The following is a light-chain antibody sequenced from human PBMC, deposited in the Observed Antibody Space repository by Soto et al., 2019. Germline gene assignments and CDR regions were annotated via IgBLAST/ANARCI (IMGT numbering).Light chain of an antibody. Sequence: EIVLTQSPGTLSLSPGERATLSCRASQSFSSTYLAWYQQKTGQAPRLLFYGASSRATGIPDRFSGSGSGTEFTLTINSLLSEDFAVYYCQQYNNWPRTFGQGTKVDIK. CDR3: QQYNNWPRT. V-gene: IGKV3D-15*01. J-gene: IGKJ1*01. CDR2: GAS. CDR1: QSFSSTY.